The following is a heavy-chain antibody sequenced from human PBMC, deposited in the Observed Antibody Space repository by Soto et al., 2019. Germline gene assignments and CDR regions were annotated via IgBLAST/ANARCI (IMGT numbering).Heavy chain of an antibody. Sequence: VQLLESGGGLVQPGGSLRLSCAASGFTFSSCSMSWVRQAPGKGLEWVSTISGSDGNTYYADSVKGRFTISRDNSKDTLYLQLNSLRAEDTAVYYCSRGCAGSRYSFDYWGQGTLVTVSS. CDR1: GFTFSSCS. CDR2: ISGSDGNT. D-gene: IGHD1-26*01. J-gene: IGHJ4*02. V-gene: IGHV3-23*01. CDR3: SRGCAGSRYSFDY.